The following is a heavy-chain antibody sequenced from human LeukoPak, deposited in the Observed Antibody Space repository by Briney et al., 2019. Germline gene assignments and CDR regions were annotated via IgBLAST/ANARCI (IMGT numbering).Heavy chain of an antibody. V-gene: IGHV1-69*13. J-gene: IGHJ3*02. Sequence: SVKVSCKASGGTFSSYAISWVRQAPGQGLEWMGGIIPIFGTANYAQKFQGRVTITADESTSTAYMELSSLRSEDTAVYYCARVPTGSYSSGAFDIWGQGTMVTVSS. D-gene: IGHD6-25*01. CDR2: IIPIFGTA. CDR3: ARVPTGSYSSGAFDI. CDR1: GGTFSSYA.